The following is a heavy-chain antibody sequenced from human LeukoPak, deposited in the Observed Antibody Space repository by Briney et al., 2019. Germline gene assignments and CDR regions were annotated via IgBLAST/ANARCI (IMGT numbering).Heavy chain of an antibody. CDR2: IYSGGST. V-gene: IGHV3-66*01. CDR3: ARVKPGYDGEVGQPY. D-gene: IGHD5-12*01. J-gene: IGHJ4*02. CDR1: GFTVSSNY. Sequence: HTGGSLRLSCAASGFTVSSNYMSWVRQAPGKGLEWVSVIYSGGSTYYADSVKGRFTISRDNSKNTLYLQMNSLRAEDTALYYCARVKPGYDGEVGQPYWGQGTLVTVSS.